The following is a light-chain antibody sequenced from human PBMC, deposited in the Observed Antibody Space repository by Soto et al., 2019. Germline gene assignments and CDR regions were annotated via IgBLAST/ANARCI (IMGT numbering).Light chain of an antibody. CDR1: SGDVGGYNY. CDR3: SSYTSSSTYV. V-gene: IGLV2-14*01. J-gene: IGLJ1*01. Sequence: QSALTQPASVSGSPGQSITISCTGTSGDVGGYNYVSWYQQHPGKAPKLMIYDVSNGPSGVSNRFSGSKSGNTASLTISGLQAEDEADYYCSSYTSSSTYVFGTGTKLTVL. CDR2: DVS.